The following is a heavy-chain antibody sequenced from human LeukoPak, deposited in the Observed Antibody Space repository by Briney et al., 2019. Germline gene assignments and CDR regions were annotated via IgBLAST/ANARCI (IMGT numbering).Heavy chain of an antibody. CDR3: AREIRLRTNAFDI. V-gene: IGHV1-69*06. D-gene: IGHD4-17*01. CDR2: IIPIFGTA. J-gene: IGHJ3*02. CDR1: GGTFSSYA. Sequence: ASVKVSCKASGGTFSSYAISWVRQAPGQGLEWMGGIIPIFGTANYAQKFQGRVTITADKSTSTAYMEPSSLRSEDTAVYYCAREIRLRTNAFDIWGQGTMVTVSS.